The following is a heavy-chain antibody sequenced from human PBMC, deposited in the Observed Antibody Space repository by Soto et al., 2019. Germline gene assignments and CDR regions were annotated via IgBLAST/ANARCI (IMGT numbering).Heavy chain of an antibody. CDR1: GFSFSSYA. CDR3: AKEYSGADCALDF. J-gene: IGHJ4*02. D-gene: IGHD2-21*02. Sequence: VGSLRLSCAASGFSFSSYAMSWVRQAPGKGLEWVSSISDGGGSTNYADSVRGRFTIARDRSKNTLYLHMISLRAEDTAVYYCAKEYSGADCALDFWGQGALVTVSS. V-gene: IGHV3-23*01. CDR2: ISDGGGST.